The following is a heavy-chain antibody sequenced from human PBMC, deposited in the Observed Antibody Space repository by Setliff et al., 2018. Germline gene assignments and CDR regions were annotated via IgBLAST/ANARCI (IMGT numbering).Heavy chain of an antibody. D-gene: IGHD3-16*01. V-gene: IGHV1-18*01. CDR1: GYTFSNYG. J-gene: IGHJ5*02. CDR3: ARVAIMGPPS. CDR2: ISGYDGNT. Sequence: ASVKVSCKTSGYTFSNYGVSWVRQAPGQGLEWMGWISGYDGNTKYAQNLHGRVTMTTDTSTTTAYMELRSLRSDDTAVYYCARVAIMGPPSWGQGTLVTVSS.